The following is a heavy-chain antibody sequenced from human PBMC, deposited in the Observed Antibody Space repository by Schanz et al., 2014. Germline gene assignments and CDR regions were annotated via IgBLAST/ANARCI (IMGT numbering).Heavy chain of an antibody. J-gene: IGHJ2*01. CDR1: GYTFTGYY. V-gene: IGHV1-2*02. D-gene: IGHD6-6*01. Sequence: QVQLVQSGAEVKKPGASAKVSCKASGYTFTGYYMHWVRQAPGQGLEWMGWVNPNSGGTNYAQKFQGRVTITKDTSISTTYMELSRLRSDDTAVYYCARAGQDFEYSSLSPVWYFDLWGRGTLVTVSS. CDR3: ARAGQDFEYSSLSPVWYFDL. CDR2: VNPNSGGT.